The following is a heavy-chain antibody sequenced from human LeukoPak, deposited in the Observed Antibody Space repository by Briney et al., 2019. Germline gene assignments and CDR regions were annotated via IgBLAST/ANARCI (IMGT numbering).Heavy chain of an antibody. J-gene: IGHJ5*02. CDR3: ARGASGVYTVATSWFDP. D-gene: IGHD5-12*01. CDR2: INPNSSGT. CDR1: GYTFTAYY. V-gene: IGHV1-2*02. Sequence: ASLKLSCTASGYTFTAYYMHWVRQAPGQGLEWMGWINPNSSGTNYAQKFQGRVTMTRDTSNSTAYMELSRLRSDDTAVYYCARGASGVYTVATSWFDPWGQGTLVTVSS.